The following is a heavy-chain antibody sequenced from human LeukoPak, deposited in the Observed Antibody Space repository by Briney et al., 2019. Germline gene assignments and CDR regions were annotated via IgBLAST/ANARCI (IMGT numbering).Heavy chain of an antibody. CDR1: GFTVSSNY. D-gene: IGHD1-26*01. J-gene: IGHJ6*02. CDR2: IYSGGST. V-gene: IGHV3-66*01. CDR3: ARVAQWELYGMDV. Sequence: GGSLRLSCAASGFTVSSNYMSWVRQAPGEGREGVSAIYSGGSTYYADSVKGRFTISRDNSKNTLYLQMNSLRAEDTAVYYCARVAQWELYGMDVWGQGTTVTVSS.